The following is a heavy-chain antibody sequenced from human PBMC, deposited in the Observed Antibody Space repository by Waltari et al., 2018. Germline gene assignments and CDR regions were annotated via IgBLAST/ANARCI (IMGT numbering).Heavy chain of an antibody. Sequence: QVQLVQSGAEVKKPGASGKVSCKASGYPFTGYYINWVRQAPGQGLEWMGRINPNSGGTNYAQKFQGRVTMTRDTSISTAYMELSRLRSDDTAVYYCAYSLGGRPDAFDIWGQGTMVTVSS. J-gene: IGHJ3*02. CDR3: AYSLGGRPDAFDI. CDR1: GYPFTGYY. V-gene: IGHV1-2*06. CDR2: INPNSGGT. D-gene: IGHD2-15*01.